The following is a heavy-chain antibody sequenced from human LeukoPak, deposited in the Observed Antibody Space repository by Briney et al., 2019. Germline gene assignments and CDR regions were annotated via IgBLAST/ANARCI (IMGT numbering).Heavy chain of an antibody. CDR1: GGTFSSYA. CDR3: ARTTEGGYTYGYFYYYYMDV. V-gene: IGHV1-18*01. D-gene: IGHD5-18*01. J-gene: IGHJ6*03. Sequence: ASVKVSCKASGGTFSSYAISWVRQAPGQGLEWMGWISAYNGNTNYAQKLQGRVTMTTDTSTSTAYMELRSLRSDDTAVYYCARTTEGGYTYGYFYYYYMDVWGKGTTVTISS. CDR2: ISAYNGNT.